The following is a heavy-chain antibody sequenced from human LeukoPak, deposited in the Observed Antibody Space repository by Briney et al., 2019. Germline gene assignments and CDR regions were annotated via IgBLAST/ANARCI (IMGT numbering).Heavy chain of an antibody. V-gene: IGHV3-23*01. J-gene: IGHJ4*02. CDR3: TKGGSSWSRWDY. CDR2: ISGSGGST. D-gene: IGHD6-13*01. CDR1: GLTFSSYA. Sequence: GGSLRLSCAASGLTFSSYAMSWVRQAPGKGLEWVSAISGSGGSTYYADSVKGRFTISRDNSKDTLYLQMNSLRVEDTAVYYCTKGGSSWSRWDYWGQGALVTVSS.